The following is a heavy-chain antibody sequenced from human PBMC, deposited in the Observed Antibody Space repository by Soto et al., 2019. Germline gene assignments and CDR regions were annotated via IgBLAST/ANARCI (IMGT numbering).Heavy chain of an antibody. V-gene: IGHV3-11*01. CDR1: GFTFSDYY. CDR3: ARDSHQYRYALNWFDP. J-gene: IGHJ5*02. D-gene: IGHD5-18*01. Sequence: GGSLRLSCAASGFTFSDYYMSWIRQAPGKGLEWVSYISSSGSTIYYADSVKGRFTISRDNAKNSLYLQMNSLRAEDTAVYYCARDSHQYRYALNWFDPWGQGTLVTVSS. CDR2: ISSSGSTI.